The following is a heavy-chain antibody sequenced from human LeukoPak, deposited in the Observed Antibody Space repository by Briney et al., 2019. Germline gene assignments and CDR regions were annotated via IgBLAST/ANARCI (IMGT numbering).Heavy chain of an antibody. V-gene: IGHV5-51*01. J-gene: IGHJ4*02. Sequence: AGESLKISCKGSGYSFTTYWIGWVRQMPGKGLEWMAIIYPRDSDTRYSPSFQGQVTISADKSISTAYLQWSSLKASDTAMYYCARLGLAARYFDYWGQGTLVTVSS. CDR3: ARLGLAARYFDY. D-gene: IGHD6-6*01. CDR1: GYSFTTYW. CDR2: IYPRDSDT.